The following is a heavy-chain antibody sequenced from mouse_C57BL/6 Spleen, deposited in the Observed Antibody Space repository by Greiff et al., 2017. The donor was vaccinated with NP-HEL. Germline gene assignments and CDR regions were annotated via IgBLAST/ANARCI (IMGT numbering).Heavy chain of an antibody. CDR2: IYPGDGDT. J-gene: IGHJ4*01. Sequence: VQLQQSGAELVKPGASVKISCKASGYAFSSYWMNWVKQRPGKGLEWIGQIYPGDGDTNYNGKFKGKATLTADKSSSTAYMQLSSLTSEDSAVYFCARSGVDDGYLYAMDYWGQGTSVTVSS. CDR1: GYAFSSYW. CDR3: ARSGVDDGYLYAMDY. D-gene: IGHD2-3*01. V-gene: IGHV1-80*01.